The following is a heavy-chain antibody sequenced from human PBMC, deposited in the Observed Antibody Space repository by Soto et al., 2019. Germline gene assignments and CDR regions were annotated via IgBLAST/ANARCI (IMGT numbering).Heavy chain of an antibody. CDR1: GFTFSSYG. D-gene: IGHD5-18*01. J-gene: IGHJ3*02. Sequence: GGSLRLSCAASGFTFSSYGMHWVRQAPGKGLEWVAVIWYDGSNKYYADSVKGRFTISRDNSKNTLYLQMNSLRAEDTAVYYCARDNEDTAGSWRANAFDIWGQGTMVTVSS. CDR2: IWYDGSNK. CDR3: ARDNEDTAGSWRANAFDI. V-gene: IGHV3-33*01.